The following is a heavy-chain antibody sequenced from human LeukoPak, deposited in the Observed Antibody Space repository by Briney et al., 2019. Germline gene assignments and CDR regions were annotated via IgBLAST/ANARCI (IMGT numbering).Heavy chain of an antibody. CDR2: ISYDGSNK. D-gene: IGHD3-10*01. J-gene: IGHJ4*02. CDR1: GFTFSSYA. CDR3: ARDRNYYDSGSYYNDY. Sequence: GGSLRPSCAASGFTFSSYAMHWVRQAPGKGLEWVAVISYDGSNKYYADSVKGRFTISRDNSKNTLYLQMNSLRAEDTAVYYCARDRNYYDSGSYYNDYWGQGTLVTVSS. V-gene: IGHV3-30*04.